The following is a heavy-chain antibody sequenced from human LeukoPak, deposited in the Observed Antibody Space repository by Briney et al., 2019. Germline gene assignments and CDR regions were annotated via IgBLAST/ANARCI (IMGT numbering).Heavy chain of an antibody. CDR2: INPSGGST. CDR1: GYTFTGYY. CDR3: ARGGLRLGELSLYVDY. D-gene: IGHD3-16*02. V-gene: IGHV1-46*01. Sequence: ASVKVSCKASGYTFTGYYMHWVRQAPGQGLEWMGWINPSGGSTSYAQKFQGRVTMTRDTSTSTVYMELSSLRSEDTAVYYCARGGLRLGELSLYVDYWGQGTLVTVSS. J-gene: IGHJ4*02.